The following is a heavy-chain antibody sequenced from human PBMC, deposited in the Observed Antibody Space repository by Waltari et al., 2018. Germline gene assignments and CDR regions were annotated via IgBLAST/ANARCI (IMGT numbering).Heavy chain of an antibody. CDR2: IIPILGTA. V-gene: IGHV1-69*01. D-gene: IGHD3-3*01. J-gene: IGHJ6*02. CDR3: ARDTIDYDFWSGYATNYYYGMDV. CDR1: GGTFRSYA. Sequence: QVQLVQSGAEVKKPGSSVKVSCKASGGTFRSYARSWVRKARGQGLEWMGVIIPILGTANYEQKFQGRVTITADESTSTAYMELSSLRSEDTAVYYCARDTIDYDFWSGYATNYYYGMDVWGQGTTV.